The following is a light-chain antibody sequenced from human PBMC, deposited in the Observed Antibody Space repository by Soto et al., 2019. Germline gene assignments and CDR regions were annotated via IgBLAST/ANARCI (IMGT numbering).Light chain of an antibody. J-gene: IGLJ3*02. V-gene: IGLV2-11*01. CDR1: SSDVGGYNY. CDR3: CSSAGTYTSV. CDR2: DVS. Sequence: QSALTQPRSVSGSPGQSVTISCTGTSSDVGGYNYVSWYQQHPGEAPKLMIYDVSKRPSGVPDRFSGSKSGNTASLTISGLQAEDEADSYCCSSAGTYTSVFGGGTKLTVL.